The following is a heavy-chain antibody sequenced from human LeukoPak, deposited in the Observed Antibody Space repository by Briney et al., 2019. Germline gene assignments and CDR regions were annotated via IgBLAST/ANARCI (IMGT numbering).Heavy chain of an antibody. CDR2: IIPIFGTA. J-gene: IGHJ5*02. CDR1: GGTFSSYA. CDR3: ARTTRIPNGRFYWFDP. Sequence: GASVKVSCKASGGTFSSYAISWARQVPGQGLEWMGGIIPIFGTANYAQKFQGRVTITADESTSTAYMELSSLRSEDTAVYYCARTTRIPNGRFYWFDPWGQGTLVTVSS. V-gene: IGHV1-69*13. D-gene: IGHD1-14*01.